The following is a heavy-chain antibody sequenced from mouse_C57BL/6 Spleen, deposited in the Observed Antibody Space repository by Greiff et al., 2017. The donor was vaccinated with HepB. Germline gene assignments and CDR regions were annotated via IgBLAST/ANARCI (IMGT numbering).Heavy chain of an antibody. CDR1: GFNIKDDY. Sequence: VHVKQSGAELVRPGASVKLSCTASGFNIKDDYMHWVKQRPEQGLEWIGWIDPENGDTEYASKFQGKATITADTSSNTAYLQLSSLTSEDTAVYYCTTGHYYGSSPPFAYWGQGTLVTVSA. CDR2: IDPENGDT. V-gene: IGHV14-4*01. J-gene: IGHJ3*01. CDR3: TTGHYYGSSPPFAY. D-gene: IGHD1-1*01.